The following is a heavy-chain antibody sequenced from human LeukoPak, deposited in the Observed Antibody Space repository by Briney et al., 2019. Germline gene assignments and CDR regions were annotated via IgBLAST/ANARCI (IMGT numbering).Heavy chain of an antibody. D-gene: IGHD1-14*01. CDR3: ARGSTGRPSVFDY. CDR1: GFTFSDHY. J-gene: IGHJ4*02. CDR2: TRDKANSYTA. V-gene: IGHV3-72*01. Sequence: GRSLRLSCAVSGFTFSDHYMDWVRQAPGKGLEWVARTRDKANSYTAEYAASVKGRFTISRDDSKNSLYLQMNSLRTEDTAVYFCARGSTGRPSVFDYWGQGTLVTV.